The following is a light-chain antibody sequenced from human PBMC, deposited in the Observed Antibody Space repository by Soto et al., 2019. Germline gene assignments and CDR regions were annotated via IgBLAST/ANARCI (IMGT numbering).Light chain of an antibody. CDR1: QSVSSN. Sequence: PGERATLSCRASQSVSSNLAWYQQRPGQAPRLLIYGASTRATGIPARFSGSGSGTEFTLTISSLQSEDFAVYYCQQYNNWPQTFGQGTKVDIK. V-gene: IGKV3-15*01. J-gene: IGKJ1*01. CDR3: QQYNNWPQT. CDR2: GAS.